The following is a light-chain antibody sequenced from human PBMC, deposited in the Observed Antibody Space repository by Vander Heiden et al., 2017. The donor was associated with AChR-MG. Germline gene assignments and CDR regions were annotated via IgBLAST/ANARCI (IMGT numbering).Light chain of an antibody. Sequence: DIQMTQSPSSLSASVGDRVTITCRASPGISDYLAWYQQRPGEVPKLLIYAASTLQSGVPSRFSGSGSGTDFTLTISSLQPEDVATYYCQMDNSAPFAFGHGTKVDI. V-gene: IGKV1-27*01. CDR2: AAS. J-gene: IGKJ3*01. CDR3: QMDNSAPFA. CDR1: PGISDY.